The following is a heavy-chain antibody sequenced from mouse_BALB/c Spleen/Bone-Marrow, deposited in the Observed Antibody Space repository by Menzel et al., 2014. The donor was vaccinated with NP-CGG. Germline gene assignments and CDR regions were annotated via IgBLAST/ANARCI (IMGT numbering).Heavy chain of an antibody. CDR3: ASYRYGWYFDV. V-gene: IGHV14-3*02. CDR2: IDPAIFT. J-gene: IGHJ1*01. Sequence: EAQLQQSGAGLVKPGASDKLSCTASGFNIKDPYLHWVKPRPEQGLDWLGRIDPAIFTKYDPKFQGNATITADTSSNTAYLHLSSLTSEDTAVYYCASYRYGWYFDVWGAGTTVNVSS. CDR1: GFNIKDPY. D-gene: IGHD2-14*01.